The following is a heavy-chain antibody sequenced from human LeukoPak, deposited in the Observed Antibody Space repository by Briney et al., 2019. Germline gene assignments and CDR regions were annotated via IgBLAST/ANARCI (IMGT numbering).Heavy chain of an antibody. J-gene: IGHJ2*01. D-gene: IGHD3-3*01. CDR2: INPNSGDT. Sequence: ASVKVSCEASGYPLTGYYIHWVRQAPGQGLEWMGWINPNSGDTDFAQKLQGRVTMTRDTSINTAYIEMSSLRSDDTAMYYCARDFWSGFGTGLGWYFDLWGRGTLVTVSS. CDR1: GYPLTGYY. V-gene: IGHV1-2*02. CDR3: ARDFWSGFGTGLGWYFDL.